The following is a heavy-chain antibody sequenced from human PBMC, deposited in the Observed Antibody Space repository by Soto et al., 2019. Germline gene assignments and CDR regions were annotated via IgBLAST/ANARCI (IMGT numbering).Heavy chain of an antibody. CDR1: GFSLSTSGVG. D-gene: IGHD3-9*01. V-gene: IGHV2-5*02. J-gene: IGHJ4*02. CDR2: IYWDDDK. Sequence: QITLKESGPTLVQPTQTLTLTCTFSGFSLSTSGVGVGWIRQPPGKALEWLALIYWDDDKRYSPSLKSRLTTTKDNSKNQVVLKMTNMDPVDTATYYCAHRPGYDILTGFYYWGQGTLVTVSS. CDR3: AHRPGYDILTGFYY.